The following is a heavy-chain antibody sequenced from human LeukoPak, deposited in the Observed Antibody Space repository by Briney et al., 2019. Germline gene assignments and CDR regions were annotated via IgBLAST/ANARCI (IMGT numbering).Heavy chain of an antibody. CDR2: IYYSGTT. J-gene: IGHJ4*02. V-gene: IGHV4-59*06. CDR1: GGSINSNY. CDR3: ARSGTVTTWNY. Sequence: PSETLSLTCTVSGGSINSNYWNWIRQPPGKGLEWIGCIYYSGTTYYHPSLTSRVAISVDTSKNQFSLKLSSVTAADTAVYYCARSGTVTTWNYWGQGTLVTVSS. D-gene: IGHD4-17*01.